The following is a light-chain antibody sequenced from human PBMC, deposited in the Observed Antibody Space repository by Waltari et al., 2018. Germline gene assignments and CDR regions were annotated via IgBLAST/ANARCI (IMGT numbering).Light chain of an antibody. CDR2: ENN. CDR1: NSNIGNNY. V-gene: IGLV1-51*02. J-gene: IGLJ7*01. CDR3: GTWDSSLSGAV. Sequence: QSVLTQPPSVSAAPGQRVTISCSGSNSNIGNNYVSWYRQLPGTAPRLLIYENNERPSGIPGRFSGSKSGTSATLDSTGLQAGDEADYYCGTWDSSLSGAVFGGGTHLTVL.